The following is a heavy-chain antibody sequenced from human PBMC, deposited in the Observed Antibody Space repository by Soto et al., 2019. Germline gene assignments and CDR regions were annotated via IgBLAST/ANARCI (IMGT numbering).Heavy chain of an antibody. J-gene: IGHJ6*02. CDR1: GGSISSRGYH. CDR3: ARGRSSWYYHGMDI. D-gene: IGHD6-13*01. CDR2: IYYSGNT. Sequence: PSETLSLPCTVSGGSISSRGYHWSWIRQNPGKGLEWIGYIYYSGNTYYNPSLKSRVTISVDTSKNQFSLKLSSVTAADTAVYYCARGRSSWYYHGMDICGQGTTVTVSS. V-gene: IGHV4-31*03.